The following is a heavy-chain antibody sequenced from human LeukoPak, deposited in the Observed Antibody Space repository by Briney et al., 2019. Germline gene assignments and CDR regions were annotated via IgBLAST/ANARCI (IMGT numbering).Heavy chain of an antibody. CDR3: ARVPESSRSVFHYYYYYMDV. J-gene: IGHJ6*03. CDR2: ISSSGSTM. V-gene: IGHV3-11*01. D-gene: IGHD2-15*01. CDR1: GFTFSDYY. Sequence: GGSLRLSCAASGFTFSDYYMSWVRQAPGKGLEWVSYISSSGSTMYYADSVKGRFTISRDNAKNSLYLQMNSLRAEDTAAYYCARVPESSRSVFHYYYYYMDVWGKGTTVTVSS.